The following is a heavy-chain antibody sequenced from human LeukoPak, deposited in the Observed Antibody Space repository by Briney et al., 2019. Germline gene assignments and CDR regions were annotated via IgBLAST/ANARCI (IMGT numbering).Heavy chain of an antibody. CDR2: ISYDGSNI. D-gene: IGHD1-26*01. CDR3: ARSFEGATTYYYYGMDV. Sequence: GGSLRLSCAASGFTFSSYAMHWVRQAPGKGLDWVAVISYDGSNIYYADSAKGRFTISRDNSKNTLYLQMNSLRAEDTAMYYCARSFEGATTYYYYGMDVWGQGTTVTVSS. J-gene: IGHJ6*02. CDR1: GFTFSSYA. V-gene: IGHV3-30-3*01.